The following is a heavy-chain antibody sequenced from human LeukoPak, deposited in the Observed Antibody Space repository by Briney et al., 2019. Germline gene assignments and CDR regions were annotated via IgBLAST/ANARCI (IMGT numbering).Heavy chain of an antibody. Sequence: ASVKVSCKASGYTFTGYYMHWVRQAPGQGPEWMGWINPNSGGTNYAQKFQGRVTMTRDTSISTAYMELSRLRSDDTAVYYCARDTSRKRHYYGSGNFDYWGQGTLVTVSS. V-gene: IGHV1-2*02. J-gene: IGHJ4*02. D-gene: IGHD3-10*01. CDR3: ARDTSRKRHYYGSGNFDY. CDR2: INPNSGGT. CDR1: GYTFTGYY.